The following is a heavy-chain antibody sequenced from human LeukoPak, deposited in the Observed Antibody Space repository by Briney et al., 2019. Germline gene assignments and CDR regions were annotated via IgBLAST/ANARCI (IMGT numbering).Heavy chain of an antibody. J-gene: IGHJ4*02. CDR1: GDTVSINSTA. D-gene: IGHD6-19*01. CDR3: ARFLGIGSQRYYFDS. V-gene: IGHV6-1*01. CDR2: TYYRSKWYH. Sequence: SQTPSLTCAISGDTVSINSTAWSWIRQSPSRGLEWLGRTYYRSKWYHDYAVSVRSRVSVNPDTSKNQFSLQLNSVTPEDTAVYYCARFLGIGSQRYYFDSCGQGTLVTVSS.